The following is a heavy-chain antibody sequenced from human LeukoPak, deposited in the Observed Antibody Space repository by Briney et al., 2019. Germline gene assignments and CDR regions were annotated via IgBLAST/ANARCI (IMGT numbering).Heavy chain of an antibody. CDR3: ARLIKISFWSGYYTVPTGWFDP. J-gene: IGHJ5*02. V-gene: IGHV3-30*02. CDR1: GFTFSNYG. Sequence: GGSLRLSCAASGFTFSNYGMHWVRQAPGKGLEWLAFMRYDGSNTHYADSVKGRFTISRDNAKNSLYLQMNSLRAEDTAVYYCARLIKISFWSGYYTVPTGWFDPWGQGTLVTASS. CDR2: MRYDGSNT. D-gene: IGHD3-3*01.